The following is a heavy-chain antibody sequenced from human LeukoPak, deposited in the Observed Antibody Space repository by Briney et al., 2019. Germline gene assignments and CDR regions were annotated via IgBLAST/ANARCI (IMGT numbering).Heavy chain of an antibody. V-gene: IGHV3-7*03. CDR1: GFTFSSSW. CDR3: ARDGPYSSSATHPH. CDR2: IKQDGSEK. D-gene: IGHD6-6*01. J-gene: IGHJ4*02. Sequence: GGSLRLSCAASGFTFSSSWMSWVRQAPGKGLEWVANIKQDGSEKYYLGSVKGRFTISRDNAKSSLYLQMDSLRAEDTAVYYCARDGPYSSSATHPHWGQGTLVTVSS.